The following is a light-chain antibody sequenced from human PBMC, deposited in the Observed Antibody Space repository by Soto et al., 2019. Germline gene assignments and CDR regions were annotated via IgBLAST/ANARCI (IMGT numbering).Light chain of an antibody. J-gene: IGKJ5*01. Sequence: EIVLTQSPATLSLSPGERATLSCRASQSVSRYLAWYQQKPGQAPRLLIYDASNRATGVPARFSGSGSGTDFTLTISSLEPEDFAFYYCQQRSNWLTFGQGTRLEIK. CDR1: QSVSRY. V-gene: IGKV3-11*01. CDR3: QQRSNWLT. CDR2: DAS.